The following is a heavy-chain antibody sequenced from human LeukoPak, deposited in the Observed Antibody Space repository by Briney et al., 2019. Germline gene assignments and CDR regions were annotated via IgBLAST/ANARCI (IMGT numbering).Heavy chain of an antibody. CDR3: AREAHPLTFGGVIAPIIQYYFDY. CDR2: IIPIFGTA. CDR1: GGTFSSYA. J-gene: IGHJ4*02. D-gene: IGHD3-16*02. V-gene: IGHV1-69*13. Sequence: SVKVSCKASGGTFSSYAISWVRQAPGQGLEWMGGIIPIFGTANYAQKFQGRATITADESTSTAYMELSSLRSEDTAVYYCAREAHPLTFGGVIAPIIQYYFDYWGQGTLVTVSS.